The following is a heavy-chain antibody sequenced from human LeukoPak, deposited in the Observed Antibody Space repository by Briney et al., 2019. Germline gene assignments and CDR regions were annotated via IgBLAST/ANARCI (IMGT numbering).Heavy chain of an antibody. D-gene: IGHD6-13*01. V-gene: IGHV1-69*04. CDR2: IIPILGIA. CDR3: ARQREVAAAPDAFDI. CDR1: GGTFSSYA. J-gene: IGHJ3*02. Sequence: SVKVSCKASGGTFSSYAISWVRQAPGQGLEWMGRIIPILGIANYAQKFQGRVTMTRNTSISTAYMELSSLRSEDTAVYYCARQREVAAAPDAFDIWGQGTMVTVSS.